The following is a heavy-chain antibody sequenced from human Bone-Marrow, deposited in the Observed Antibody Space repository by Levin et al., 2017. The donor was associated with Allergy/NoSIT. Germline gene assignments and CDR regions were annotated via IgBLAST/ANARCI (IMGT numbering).Heavy chain of an antibody. J-gene: IGHJ4*01. CDR3: AITTTGTPLGPLDY. CDR2: INPRNGDT. D-gene: IGHD1-1*01. Sequence: PKASVKVSCKASGYKFTAYYIHWVRQAPGQRPEWMAWINPRNGDTGNAERFQGRVTMTRDPSINTAYLEASDLRSGDTAIYYCAITTTGTPLGPLDYWGQGTLVTVSS. CDR1: GYKFTAYY. V-gene: IGHV1-2*02.